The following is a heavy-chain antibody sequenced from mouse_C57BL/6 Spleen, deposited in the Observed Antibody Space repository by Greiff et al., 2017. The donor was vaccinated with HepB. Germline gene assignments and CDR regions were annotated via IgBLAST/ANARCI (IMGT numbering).Heavy chain of an antibody. J-gene: IGHJ3*01. CDR3: ARTPYDYDSWFAY. CDR2: INPYNGGT. D-gene: IGHD2-4*01. V-gene: IGHV1-19*01. Sequence: VQLQQSGPVLVKPGASVKMSCKASGYTFTDYYMNWVKQSHGKSLEWIGVINPYNGGTSYNQKFKCKSTLTVYMSSSTAYMELNSLTSEDSAVYYCARTPYDYDSWFAYWGQGTRVTVSA. CDR1: GYTFTDYY.